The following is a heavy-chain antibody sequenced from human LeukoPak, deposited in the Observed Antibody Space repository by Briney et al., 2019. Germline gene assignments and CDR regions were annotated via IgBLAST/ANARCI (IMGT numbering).Heavy chain of an antibody. CDR3: ARGLRYYYYYYMDV. D-gene: IGHD3-9*01. CDR1: GFTFDDYG. J-gene: IGHJ6*03. V-gene: IGHV3-20*04. Sequence: GGSLRLSCADSGFTFDDYGMNWVRQAPGKGLEWISGIHWNGDTTNYAASVEGRFTISRDNAKNSLYLQMNSLRAEDTALYYCARGLRYYYYYYMDVWGKGTTVTVSS. CDR2: IHWNGDTT.